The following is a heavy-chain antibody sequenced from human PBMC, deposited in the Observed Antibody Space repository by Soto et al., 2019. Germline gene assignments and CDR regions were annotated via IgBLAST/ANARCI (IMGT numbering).Heavy chain of an antibody. Sequence: GGSLRLSCAASGFTFSSYWMHWVRQAPGKGLVWVSRINSDGSSTSYADSVKGRFTISRDNAKNTLYLQMNSLRAEDTAVYYCARSDFWSGYYNYYYYYYMDVWGKGTKVTVSS. CDR2: INSDGSST. J-gene: IGHJ6*03. CDR3: ARSDFWSGYYNYYYYYYMDV. CDR1: GFTFSSYW. D-gene: IGHD3-3*01. V-gene: IGHV3-74*01.